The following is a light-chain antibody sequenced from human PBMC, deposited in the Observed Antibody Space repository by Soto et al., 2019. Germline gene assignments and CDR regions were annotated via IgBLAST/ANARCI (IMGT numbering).Light chain of an antibody. CDR1: GSDVGNYNY. Sequence: QSALTQPRSVSGSPGQSVTISCTGTGSDVGNYNYVSWFQQHPGKAPKLMIYDVTKRPSGVPDRFSGSKSGNTASLTISGLQAEDEADYDCCSYGATYTYVFGTGTKVTVL. V-gene: IGLV2-11*01. CDR2: DVT. CDR3: CSYGATYTYV. J-gene: IGLJ1*01.